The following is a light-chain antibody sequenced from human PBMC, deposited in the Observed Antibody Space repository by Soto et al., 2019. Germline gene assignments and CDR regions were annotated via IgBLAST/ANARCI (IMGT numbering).Light chain of an antibody. CDR2: AAS. Sequence: AIRMTQSASSLSASTGDRVTITCRASQGMSSYLAWYQQKPGKAPKLLIYAASTLQSGVPSRFSGSGSGTDFTLTISFLQSEDFATYYCQQYYSYPLCTFGQGTKLEIK. J-gene: IGKJ2*02. CDR3: QQYYSYPLCT. V-gene: IGKV1-8*01. CDR1: QGMSSY.